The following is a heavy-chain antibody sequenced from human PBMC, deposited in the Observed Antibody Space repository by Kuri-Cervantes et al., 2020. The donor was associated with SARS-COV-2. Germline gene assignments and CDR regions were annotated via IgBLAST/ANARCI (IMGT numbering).Heavy chain of an antibody. CDR3: ARDQTRSGWTFLFDY. V-gene: IGHV1-69*13. D-gene: IGHD6-19*01. CDR1: GGTFSSYA. CDR2: IIPIFGTA. J-gene: IGHJ4*02. Sequence: SVKVSCKASGGTFSSYAISWVRQAPGQGLERMGGIIPIFGTANYAQKFQGRVTITADESTSTAYMELSSLRSEDTAAYYCARDQTRSGWTFLFDYWGQGTLVTVSS.